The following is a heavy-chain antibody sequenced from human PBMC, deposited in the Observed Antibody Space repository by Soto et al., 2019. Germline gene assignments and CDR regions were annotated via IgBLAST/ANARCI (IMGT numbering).Heavy chain of an antibody. J-gene: IGHJ6*02. Sequence: PGGSLRLSCAASGFTFSSYAMSWVRQAPGKGLEWVSAISGSGGSTYYADSVKGRFTISRDNSKNTLYLQMNSLRAEDTAVYYCAKDSPRITMVRGVYYYYYGMDVWGQGTTVTVSS. CDR1: GFTFSSYA. CDR3: AKDSPRITMVRGVYYYYYGMDV. D-gene: IGHD3-10*01. V-gene: IGHV3-23*01. CDR2: ISGSGGST.